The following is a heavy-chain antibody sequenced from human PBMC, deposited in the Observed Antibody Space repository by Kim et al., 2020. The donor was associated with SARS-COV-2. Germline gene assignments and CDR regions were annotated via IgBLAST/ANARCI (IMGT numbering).Heavy chain of an antibody. CDR2: ISYDGSNK. D-gene: IGHD1-26*01. CDR1: GFTFSSYA. J-gene: IGHJ4*02. Sequence: GGSLRLSCAASGFTFSSYAMHWVRQAPGKGLEWVAVISYDGSNKYYADSVKGRFTISRDNSKNTLYLQMNSLRAEDTAVYYCARDRSYSGSYYGGFDYWGQGTLVTVSS. CDR3: ARDRSYSGSYYGGFDY. V-gene: IGHV3-30*04.